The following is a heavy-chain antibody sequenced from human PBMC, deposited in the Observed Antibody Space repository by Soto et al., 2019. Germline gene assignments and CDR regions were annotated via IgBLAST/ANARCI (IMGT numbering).Heavy chain of an antibody. Sequence: SETLSLTCAVYGGSFSGYYWSWIRQPPGKGLEWIGEINHSGSTKYNPSLKSRVTISVDTSKNQFSLKLSSVTAADTAVYYCARGIAAAGLIDYWGQGTLVTVSS. D-gene: IGHD6-13*01. CDR3: ARGIAAAGLIDY. V-gene: IGHV4-34*01. CDR2: INHSGST. CDR1: GGSFSGYY. J-gene: IGHJ4*02.